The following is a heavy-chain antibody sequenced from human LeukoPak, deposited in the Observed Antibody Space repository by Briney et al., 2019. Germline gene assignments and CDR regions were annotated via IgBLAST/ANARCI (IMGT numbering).Heavy chain of an antibody. J-gene: IGHJ4*02. Sequence: GSSVKVSFKSSVGTFSSYAISGVRQAPGQGLEWMGGIIPIFGTANYAQKFQGRGTITADESTSTAYMELSSLRSKDTAVYYCARPQTPNIGFGELLYGSLDYWGQGTLVTVSS. CDR3: ARPQTPNIGFGELLYGSLDY. V-gene: IGHV1-69*01. D-gene: IGHD3-10*01. CDR1: VGTFSSYA. CDR2: IIPIFGTA.